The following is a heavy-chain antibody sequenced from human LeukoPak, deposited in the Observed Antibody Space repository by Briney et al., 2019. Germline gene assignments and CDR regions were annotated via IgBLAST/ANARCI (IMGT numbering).Heavy chain of an antibody. CDR2: INPDGGER. Sequence: GALRLSCAASGFSFSSYWMSWVRQAPGKGLEWVALINPDGGERYYVDSVKGRFTISRDNAKNLLCLQMDSLRDDDTAMYFCTRDLAAVPGPRMDVWGQGTTVTVSS. CDR1: GFSFSSYW. D-gene: IGHD6-19*01. CDR3: TRDLAAVPGPRMDV. V-gene: IGHV3-7*03. J-gene: IGHJ6*02.